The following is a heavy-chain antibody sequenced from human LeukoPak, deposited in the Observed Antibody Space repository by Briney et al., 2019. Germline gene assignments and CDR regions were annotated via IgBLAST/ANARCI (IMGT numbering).Heavy chain of an antibody. J-gene: IGHJ4*02. V-gene: IGHV4-59*08. CDR2: IYYSGST. CDR3: ASRRVGAFDY. D-gene: IGHD1-26*01. CDR1: GGSLSSYY. Sequence: SETLSLTCTVSGGSLSSYYWSWIRQPPGKGLEWIGYIYYSGSTNYNPSLKSRVTISIDTSKHQFSLKVSSVTAADTAVYYCASRRVGAFDYWGQGTLVTVSS.